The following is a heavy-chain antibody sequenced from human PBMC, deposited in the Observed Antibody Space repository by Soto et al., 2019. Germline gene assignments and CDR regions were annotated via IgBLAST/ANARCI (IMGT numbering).Heavy chain of an antibody. CDR3: ARVCPSSSWGWFDP. J-gene: IGHJ5*02. Sequence: QVQLQESGPGLVKPSQTLSLTCTVSGGSISSGGYYWSWIRQHPGKGLEWIGYIYYSGSTYYNQSLKSRVTISVDTSKNQFSLKLSSVTAADTAVYYCARVCPSSSWGWFDPWGQGTLVTVSS. CDR1: GGSISSGGYY. CDR2: IYYSGST. V-gene: IGHV4-31*03. D-gene: IGHD6-13*01.